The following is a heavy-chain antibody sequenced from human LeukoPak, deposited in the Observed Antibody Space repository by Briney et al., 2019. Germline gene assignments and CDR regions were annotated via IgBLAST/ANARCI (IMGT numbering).Heavy chain of an antibody. D-gene: IGHD3-3*01. CDR1: GFTVSTNY. CDR2: IFSGGTT. V-gene: IGHV3-66*02. CDR3: AGVERFLESYYFDY. Sequence: PGGSLRLSCAASGFTVSTNYMTWVRQAPGKGLERVSIIFSGGTTYYADSVKGRFTISRDSSRNTLYLQMNSLRTEDTAVYYCAGVERFLESYYFDYWGQGTLVTVST. J-gene: IGHJ4*02.